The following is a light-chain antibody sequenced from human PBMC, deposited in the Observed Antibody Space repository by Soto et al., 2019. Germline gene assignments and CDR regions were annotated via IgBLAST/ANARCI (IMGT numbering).Light chain of an antibody. V-gene: IGLV2-14*01. J-gene: IGLJ1*01. CDR2: EVS. Sequence: QSVLTQPASVSGSPGQSITISCSGSSSDVGGYNHVSWYQQHPGKVPKLMIYEVSNRPSGVSNRFSGSKSGNTASLTISGLQAEDEAAYYCSSFTDTSTFYVFGTGTKLTVL. CDR3: SSFTDTSTFYV. CDR1: SSDVGGYNH.